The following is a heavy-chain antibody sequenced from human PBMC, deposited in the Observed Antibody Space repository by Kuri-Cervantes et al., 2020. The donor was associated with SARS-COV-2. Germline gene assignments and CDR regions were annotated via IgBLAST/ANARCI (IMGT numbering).Heavy chain of an antibody. Sequence: GESLKISCAASGFAFNTCAMHWVRQAPGKGLEWVAMVSSDGTNQSYADSVKGRFTISRDNSKNTLHIQIISLRTEDTGVFYCAGARVGVFDFWGQGALVTVSS. D-gene: IGHD2-21*01. CDR2: VSSDGTNQ. CDR1: GFAFNTCA. J-gene: IGHJ4*02. V-gene: IGHV3-30*04. CDR3: AGARVGVFDF.